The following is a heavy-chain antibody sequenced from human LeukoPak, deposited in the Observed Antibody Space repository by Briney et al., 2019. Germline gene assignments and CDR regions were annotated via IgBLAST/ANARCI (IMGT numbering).Heavy chain of an antibody. CDR3: AKGISGSFDY. Sequence: PGGSLRLSCAASGFTLSHYAIYWVRQAPGKGLERVSGMSSSGNTTYYADSVKGRFTMSRDNSKNTPYLQMNSLRAEDTAVYYCAKGISGSFDYWGQGTLVTASS. D-gene: IGHD6-19*01. V-gene: IGHV3-23*01. J-gene: IGHJ4*02. CDR1: GFTLSHYA. CDR2: MSSSGNTT.